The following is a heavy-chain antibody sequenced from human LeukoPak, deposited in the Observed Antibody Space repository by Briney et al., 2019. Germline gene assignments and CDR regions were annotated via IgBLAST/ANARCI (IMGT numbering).Heavy chain of an antibody. Sequence: GGSLRLSCAASGFIVSSNYMSWVRQAAGKGLEWVSVIYGSSRIYYADSVKGRFTISRDNSKNTVYLQMDSLRAEDTAVYYCARDRADGYNYGDYFDNWGQGTLVTVSS. CDR3: ARDRADGYNYGDYFDN. J-gene: IGHJ4*02. D-gene: IGHD5-18*01. V-gene: IGHV3-66*01. CDR2: IYGSSRI. CDR1: GFIVSSNY.